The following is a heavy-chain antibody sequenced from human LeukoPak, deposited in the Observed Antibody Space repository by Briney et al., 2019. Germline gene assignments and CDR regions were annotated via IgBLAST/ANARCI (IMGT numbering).Heavy chain of an antibody. V-gene: IGHV3-30*03. CDR2: ISYDGSNK. CDR3: ARSPSDYVWGSYRYRFFDY. CDR1: GFTFSGYG. D-gene: IGHD3-16*02. J-gene: IGHJ4*02. Sequence: GRSLRLSCAASGFTFSGYGMHWVRQAPGKGLDWVELISYDGSNKYYADSVKGRFTISRDNSKNTLYLQMNSLRAEDTAVYYCARSPSDYVWGSYRYRFFDYWGQGTLVTVSS.